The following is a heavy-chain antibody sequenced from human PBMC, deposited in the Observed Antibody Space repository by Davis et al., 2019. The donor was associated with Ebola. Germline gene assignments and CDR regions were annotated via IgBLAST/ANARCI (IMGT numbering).Heavy chain of an antibody. CDR2: IYTSGST. V-gene: IGHV4-4*07. J-gene: IGHJ4*02. CDR1: GGSISSYY. CDR3: AREGGVVVVAATHGAFDY. Sequence: PSETLSLTCTVSGGSISSYYWSWIRQPAGKGLEWIGRIYTSGSTNYNPSLKSRVTMSVDTSKNQFSLKLSSVTAADTAVYYCAREGGVVVVAATHGAFDYWGQGTLVTVSS. D-gene: IGHD2-15*01.